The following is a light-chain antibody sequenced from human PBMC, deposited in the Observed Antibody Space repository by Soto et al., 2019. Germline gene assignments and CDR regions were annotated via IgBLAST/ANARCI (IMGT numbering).Light chain of an antibody. J-gene: IGKJ4*01. CDR2: AAS. Sequence: EIVMTQSPGTLSVSPGERASLSCRASQSIRSDLAWYQQKPGQAPRLLIYAASTRATAIPARFSGSESGTEFTLTITSLQSEDCAVYYGQQYNSWPLTFGGGTRVKIK. CDR1: QSIRSD. CDR3: QQYNSWPLT. V-gene: IGKV3-15*01.